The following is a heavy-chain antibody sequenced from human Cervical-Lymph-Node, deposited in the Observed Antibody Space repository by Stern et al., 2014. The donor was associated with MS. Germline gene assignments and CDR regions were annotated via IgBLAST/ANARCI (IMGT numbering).Heavy chain of an antibody. V-gene: IGHV3-30*09. D-gene: IGHD5-18*01. CDR3: GSNTYSYGYGVDD. Sequence: VQLVQSGGGVVQPGRSLRLSCAVSGVTFSSRAMHWVRQAPDKGLEWVAVISSDGRNEYYADSLKGRVAISRDNSQSTLYLQMNNLRPEDTAVYYCGSNTYSYGYGVDDWGPGTLVTVSS. CDR2: ISSDGRNE. CDR1: GVTFSSRA. J-gene: IGHJ4*02.